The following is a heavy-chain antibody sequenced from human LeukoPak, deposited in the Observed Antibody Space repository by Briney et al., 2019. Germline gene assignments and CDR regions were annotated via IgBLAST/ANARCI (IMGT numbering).Heavy chain of an antibody. CDR1: GYSFTIYW. CDR3: ARPSIEGAFDAFDI. CDR2: IYPGDSDT. D-gene: IGHD1-26*01. V-gene: IGHV5-51*01. Sequence: GESLKISCKGSGYSFTIYWIGWVRQMPGKGLEWMGIIYPGDSDTGYSPSFQGQVTISADKPISTAYLQWSSLKASDTAMYYCARPSIEGAFDAFDIWGQGTMVTVSS. J-gene: IGHJ3*02.